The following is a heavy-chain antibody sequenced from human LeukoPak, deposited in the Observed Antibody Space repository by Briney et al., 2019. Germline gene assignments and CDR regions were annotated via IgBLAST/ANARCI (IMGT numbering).Heavy chain of an antibody. J-gene: IGHJ5*02. V-gene: IGHV1-18*01. Sequence: ASVKVSCKASGYTFTSYGISWVRQPPGQGLEWMGWISAYNGNTNYAQKLQGRVTMTTDTSTSTAYMELRSLRSDDTAVYYCARDRYCSGGSCYSRGFDPWGQGTLVTVSS. D-gene: IGHD2-15*01. CDR2: ISAYNGNT. CDR1: GYTFTSYG. CDR3: ARDRYCSGGSCYSRGFDP.